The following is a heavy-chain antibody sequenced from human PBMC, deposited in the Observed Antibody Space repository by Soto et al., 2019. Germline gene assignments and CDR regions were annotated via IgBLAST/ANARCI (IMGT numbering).Heavy chain of an antibody. CDR2: ISSSSSYI. CDR1: GFTFSSYS. CDR3: ARDELPRETSRFCSGGSCKYYYYYYMDV. J-gene: IGHJ6*03. V-gene: IGHV3-21*01. Sequence: GGSLRLSCAASGFTFSSYSMNWVRQAPGKGLEWVSSISSSSSYIYYADSVKGRFTISRDNAKNSLYLQMNSLRAEDTAVYYCARDELPRETSRFCSGGSCKYYYYYYMDVWGKGTTVTVSS. D-gene: IGHD2-15*01.